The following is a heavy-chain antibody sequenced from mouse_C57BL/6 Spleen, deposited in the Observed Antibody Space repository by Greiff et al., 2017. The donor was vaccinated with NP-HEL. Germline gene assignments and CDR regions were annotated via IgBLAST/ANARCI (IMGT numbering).Heavy chain of an antibody. Sequence: QVQLQQPGAELVRPGSSVKLSCKASGYTFTSYWMDRVKQRPGQGLEWIGNIYPSDSETHYNQKFKDKATLTVDKSSSTAYMQLSSLTSEDSAVYYCARGWLLLDYWGQGTTLTVSS. D-gene: IGHD2-3*01. CDR3: ARGWLLLDY. J-gene: IGHJ2*01. V-gene: IGHV1-61*01. CDR2: IYPSDSET. CDR1: GYTFTSYW.